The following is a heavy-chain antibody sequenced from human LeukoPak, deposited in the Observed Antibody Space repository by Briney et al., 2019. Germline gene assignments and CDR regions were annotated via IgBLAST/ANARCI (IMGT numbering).Heavy chain of an antibody. D-gene: IGHD2-21*02. Sequence: GGSLRLSCAASGFTFSSYEMNWVRQAPGQGLEWVSYISSSGSTIYYADSVKGRFTISRDNAKNSLYLQMNSLRAEDTAVYYCARVVTANSYYYYMDVWGKGTTVTISS. CDR3: ARVVTANSYYYYMDV. V-gene: IGHV3-48*03. CDR2: ISSSGSTI. CDR1: GFTFSSYE. J-gene: IGHJ6*03.